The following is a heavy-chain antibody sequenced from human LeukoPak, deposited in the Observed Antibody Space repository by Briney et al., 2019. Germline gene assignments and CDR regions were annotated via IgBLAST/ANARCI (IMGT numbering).Heavy chain of an antibody. CDR3: VKERGIKWGLLGDY. D-gene: IGHD1-26*01. Sequence: GGSLRLSCNASGFTFRYSAMSWVRQAPGRGLQWVSAISGPVDSTYYADSVKGRFTISRDNSKNTLYLRMNSLRAEDTALYYCVKERGIKWGLLGDYWGQGTLVTVSS. J-gene: IGHJ4*02. CDR1: GFTFRYSA. CDR2: ISGPVDST. V-gene: IGHV3-23*01.